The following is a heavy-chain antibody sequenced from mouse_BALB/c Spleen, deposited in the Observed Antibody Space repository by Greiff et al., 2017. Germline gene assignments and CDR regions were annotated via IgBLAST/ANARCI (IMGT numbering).Heavy chain of an antibody. CDR2: SRNKANDYTT. Sequence: EVNLVESGGGLVQPGGSLRLSCATSGFTFSDFYMEWVRQPPGKRLEWIAASRNKANDYTTEYSASVKGRFIVSRDTSQSILYLQMNTLRAEDSATYYCARDYRYAWFAYWGQGTLVTVSA. D-gene: IGHD2-14*01. J-gene: IGHJ3*01. CDR3: ARDYRYAWFAY. CDR1: GFTFSDFY. V-gene: IGHV7-1*02.